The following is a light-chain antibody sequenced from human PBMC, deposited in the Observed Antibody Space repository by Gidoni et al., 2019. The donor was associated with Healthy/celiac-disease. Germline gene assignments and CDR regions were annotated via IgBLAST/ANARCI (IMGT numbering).Light chain of an antibody. Sequence: QSALTQPPSASGSPGQSVTISCTGTSSDVGGYKYVSWYQQHPGKAPKLMIYEVSKRPSGVPDRFSGSNSGNTASLTVSGLQAEDEADYYCSSYAGSNNVVFGGGTKLTV. CDR3: SSYAGSNNVV. CDR1: SSDVGGYKY. CDR2: EVS. V-gene: IGLV2-8*01. J-gene: IGLJ2*01.